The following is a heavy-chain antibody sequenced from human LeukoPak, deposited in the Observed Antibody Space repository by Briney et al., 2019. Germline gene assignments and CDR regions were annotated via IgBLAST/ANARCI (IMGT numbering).Heavy chain of an antibody. CDR1: GGTFSSYA. J-gene: IGHJ6*03. CDR3: ARSGVYAPNYYYYMDV. CDR2: IIPIFGTA. Sequence: SVKVSCKASGGTFSSYAISWVRQAPGQGLEWMGGIIPIFGTANYAQKFQGRVTITTDESTSTAYMELSSLRSEDTAVYYCARSGVYAPNYYYYMDVWGKGTTVTVSS. V-gene: IGHV1-69*05. D-gene: IGHD2-8*01.